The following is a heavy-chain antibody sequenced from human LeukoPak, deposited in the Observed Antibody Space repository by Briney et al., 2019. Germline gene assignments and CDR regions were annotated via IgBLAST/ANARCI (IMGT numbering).Heavy chain of an antibody. CDR2: IYTSGST. Sequence: SETLSLTCTVSVGSLSSYYWRWIRQPPGKGLEWIGYIYTSGSTNYNPSRKSRVTISVDTSKDQFSPKLSSVTAADTAVYYCARQSPSGWPYYYYCMDVWGKGTTVTVSS. V-gene: IGHV4-4*09. J-gene: IGHJ6*03. D-gene: IGHD6-19*01. CDR1: VGSLSSYY. CDR3: ARQSPSGWPYYYYCMDV.